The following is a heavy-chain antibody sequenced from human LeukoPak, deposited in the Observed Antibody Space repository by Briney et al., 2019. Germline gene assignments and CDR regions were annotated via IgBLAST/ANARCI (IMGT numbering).Heavy chain of an antibody. CDR3: AKDKYNWNYFDY. D-gene: IGHD1-20*01. Sequence: PGGSLRLSCAASGFTFNTYAMTWVRQAPGKGLEWVSVVSGCGTSTNYADSVKGRFTISRDNSKNTLYLQMNSLRAEDTAVYYCAKDKYNWNYFDYWGQGTLVTSST. V-gene: IGHV3-23*01. CDR2: VSGCGTST. J-gene: IGHJ4*02. CDR1: GFTFNTYA.